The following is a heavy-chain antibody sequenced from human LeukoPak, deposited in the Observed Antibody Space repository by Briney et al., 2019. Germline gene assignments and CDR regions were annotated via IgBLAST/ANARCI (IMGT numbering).Heavy chain of an antibody. V-gene: IGHV3-23*01. Sequence: GGSLRLSCAASGFTFSTYAVKWVRQAPGKGLEWVSTISGSGDSTYYADSVKGRFTISRDNSKNTLYLQMNSLRAEDTAVYYCAKGLPRGYYFDYWGQGTLVTVSS. J-gene: IGHJ4*02. CDR1: GFTFSTYA. CDR3: AKGLPRGYYFDY. D-gene: IGHD5/OR15-5a*01. CDR2: ISGSGDST.